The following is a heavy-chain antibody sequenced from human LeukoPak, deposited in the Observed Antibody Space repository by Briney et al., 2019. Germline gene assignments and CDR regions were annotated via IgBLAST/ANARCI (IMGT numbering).Heavy chain of an antibody. J-gene: IGHJ5*02. Sequence: PSETLSLTCTVSGGSISSYYWSWIRQPPGKGLEWIGYIYYSGSTNYNPSLKSRVTISVDTSNNQFSLKLSSVTAADTAVYYCARHSNYGSGSYYRYWFDPWGQGTLVTVSS. CDR1: GGSISSYY. D-gene: IGHD3-10*01. CDR3: ARHSNYGSGSYYRYWFDP. CDR2: IYYSGST. V-gene: IGHV4-59*08.